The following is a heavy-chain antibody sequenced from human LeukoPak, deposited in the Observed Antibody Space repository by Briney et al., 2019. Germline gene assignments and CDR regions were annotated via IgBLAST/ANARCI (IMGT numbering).Heavy chain of an antibody. V-gene: IGHV4-30-4*01. CDR3: ARGGEGYNYVY. Sequence: SETLSLTCTVSGVSISSANYYWNWLRQPPGKGLEWIGYISYSGSTHYNPSLKSRATISADTSKNQFSLKLTSMTAADTAVYHCARGGEGYNYVYWGQGTLVTVSS. J-gene: IGHJ4*02. CDR2: ISYSGST. CDR1: GVSISSANYY. D-gene: IGHD5-24*01.